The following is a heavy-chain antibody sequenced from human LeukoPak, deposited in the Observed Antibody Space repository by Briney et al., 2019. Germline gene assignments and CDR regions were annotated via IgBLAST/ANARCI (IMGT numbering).Heavy chain of an antibody. V-gene: IGHV3-30*18. CDR3: AKDAIYTVFGTGIFDY. D-gene: IGHD3-16*01. Sequence: GGSLRLSCVVSGFTFSNYGMHWVRQAPGKGLEWVAVISYNGSNKNYADSVKGRFTISRDNSKNTLYLQMNSLTVDDTAVYYCAKDAIYTVFGTGIFDYWGQGTLVTVSA. CDR1: GFTFSNYG. J-gene: IGHJ4*02. CDR2: ISYNGSNK.